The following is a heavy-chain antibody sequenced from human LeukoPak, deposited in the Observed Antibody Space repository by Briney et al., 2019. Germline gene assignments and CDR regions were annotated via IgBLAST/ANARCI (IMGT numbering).Heavy chain of an antibody. V-gene: IGHV3-23*01. D-gene: IGHD3-22*01. CDR3: AKDLGIVVLGYFQH. CDR2: ISGSGGNT. Sequence: GGSLRLSCAASGFSFRSYAMSWVRQAPGKGLEWVSGISGSGGNTYYADSVKGRFTVSRDNSKNTLYLQMNSLRAEDTAVYYCAKDLGIVVLGYFQHWGQGTLVTVSS. CDR1: GFSFRSYA. J-gene: IGHJ1*01.